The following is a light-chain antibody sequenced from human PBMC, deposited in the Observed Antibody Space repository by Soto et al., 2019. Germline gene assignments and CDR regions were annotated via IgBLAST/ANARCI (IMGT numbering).Light chain of an antibody. CDR3: VLYLGSGIYWV. CDR2: NTN. J-gene: IGLJ3*02. CDR1: SGSVSTNYY. V-gene: IGLV8-61*01. Sequence: TVVTQEPSFSVSPGGTVTLTCGLSSGSVSTNYYPSWYQQTPGQAPRTLIYNTNIRSSGVPDRFSGSILGNKAALTITGAQADDESDYYCVLYLGSGIYWVFGGGTQLTVL.